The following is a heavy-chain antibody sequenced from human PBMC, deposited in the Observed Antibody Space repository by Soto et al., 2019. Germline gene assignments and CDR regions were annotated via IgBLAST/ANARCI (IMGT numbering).Heavy chain of an antibody. CDR2: IIPIFGTA. D-gene: IGHD2-15*01. V-gene: IGHV1-69*13. J-gene: IGHJ6*02. Sequence: GGPVKVSCKASGGTFSSYAISWVRQAPGQGLEWMGGIIPIFGTANYAQKFQGRVTITADESTSTAYMELSSLRSEDTAVYYCVDCSGGSCYYGMDAWGQGTTVTVSS. CDR1: GGTFSSYA. CDR3: VDCSGGSCYYGMDA.